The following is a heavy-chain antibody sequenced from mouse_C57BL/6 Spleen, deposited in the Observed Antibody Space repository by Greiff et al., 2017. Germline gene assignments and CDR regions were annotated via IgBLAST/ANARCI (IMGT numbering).Heavy chain of an antibody. CDR2: INPNNGGT. J-gene: IGHJ1*03. CDR1: GYTFTDYN. CDR3: ARSGYCILSYWYFDV. D-gene: IGHD2-3*01. V-gene: IGHV1-18*01. Sequence: EVQLVESGPELVKPGASVKIPCKASGYTFTDYNMDWVKQSHGTSLEWIGDINPNNGGTIYNQKFKGKATLTVGKSSSTAYMELRSLTSEDTAVYYCARSGYCILSYWYFDVWGTGTTVTVSS.